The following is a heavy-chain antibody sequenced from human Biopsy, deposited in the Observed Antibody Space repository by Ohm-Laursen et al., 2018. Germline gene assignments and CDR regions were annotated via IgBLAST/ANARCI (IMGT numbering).Heavy chain of an antibody. CDR1: GFPFSTYA. CDR2: INGGGDGT. CDR3: AKDLKWDVSADYFDF. Sequence: SLRLSCAASGFPFSTYAMSWVRQTPGKGLKWVSSINGGGDGTFYADSVKGRFSISRDNSKNTLYLQMKSLRAEDTALYYCAKDLKWDVSADYFDFWGQGTLVTVSS. V-gene: IGHV3-23*01. J-gene: IGHJ4*02. D-gene: IGHD1-26*01.